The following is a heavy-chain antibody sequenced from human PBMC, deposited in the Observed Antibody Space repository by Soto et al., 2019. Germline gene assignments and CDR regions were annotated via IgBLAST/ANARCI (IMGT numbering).Heavy chain of an antibody. V-gene: IGHV3-21*01. CDR2: ISSSSSYI. D-gene: IGHD6-13*01. J-gene: IGHJ4*02. CDR3: ARDLRIAARFGY. Sequence: PGGSLRLSCAASGFTFSSYSMNWVRQAPGKGLEWVSSISSSSSYIYYADSVKGRFTISRDNAKNSLYLQMNSLRAEDTAVYYCARDLRIAARFGYWGQGTLVTVSS. CDR1: GFTFSSYS.